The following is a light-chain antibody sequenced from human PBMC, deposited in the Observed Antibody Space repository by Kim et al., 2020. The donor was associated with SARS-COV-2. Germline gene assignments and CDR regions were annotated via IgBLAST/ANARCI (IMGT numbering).Light chain of an antibody. CDR1: SGHSSYA. V-gene: IGLV4-69*01. Sequence: QLVLTQSPSASASLGASVKLTCTLSSGHSSYAIAWHQHQPGKGPRYLMKLNSDVSHSKGDGIPARFSGSSSGAERYLTVSSLLSEDEAVYYCQTWGTAIRVFGGGTQLTVL. CDR3: QTWGTAIRV. J-gene: IGLJ3*02. CDR2: LNSDVSH.